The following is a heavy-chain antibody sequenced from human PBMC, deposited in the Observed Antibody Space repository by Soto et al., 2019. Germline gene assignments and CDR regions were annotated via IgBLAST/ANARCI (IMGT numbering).Heavy chain of an antibody. V-gene: IGHV3-74*01. Sequence: HPGGSLRLSCAASGFTFSGYWMHWVRQAPGKGLVWVSRINSGRDGSTTTYADCVRGRFTVSIDNAKNTLYLQMNSLRAEDTTVYYFARDLEGPRGFDYSYGMDVWGQGTTVTVSS. CDR2: INSGRDGSTT. CDR1: GFTFSGYW. CDR3: ARDLEGPRGFDYSYGMDV. D-gene: IGHD1-1*01. J-gene: IGHJ6*02.